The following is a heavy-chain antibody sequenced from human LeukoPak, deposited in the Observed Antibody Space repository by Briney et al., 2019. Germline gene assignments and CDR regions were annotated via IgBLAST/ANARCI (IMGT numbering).Heavy chain of an antibody. CDR2: TYYRSKWYT. J-gene: IGHJ4*02. CDR1: GDSVSSNSAA. CDR3: AREYGSRGYHSYYFDY. V-gene: IGHV6-1*01. D-gene: IGHD3-22*01. Sequence: SQTLSLTCAISGDSVSSNSAAWNWIRQSPSRGLEWLGRTYYRSKWYTYYAVSVKSRMTINPDTSKNQFSLQLNSVTPEDTAVYYCAREYGSRGYHSYYFDYWGQGTLVTVSS.